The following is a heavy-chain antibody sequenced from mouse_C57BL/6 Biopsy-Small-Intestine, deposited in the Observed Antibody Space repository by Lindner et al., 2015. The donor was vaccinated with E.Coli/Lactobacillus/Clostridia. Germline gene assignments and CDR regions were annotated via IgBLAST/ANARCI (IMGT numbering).Heavy chain of an antibody. CDR3: ARSAFRYGSNYWYFGV. D-gene: IGHD1-1*01. Sequence: QLQESGAELMKPGASVKLSCKATGYTFTGYWIEWVKQRPGHGLEWIGEILPGSGSTNYNEKFRGKATFTADTSSNTVFMQLSSLTAEDSAIYYCARSAFRYGSNYWYFGVWGTGTTVTVSS. J-gene: IGHJ1*03. CDR1: GYTFTGYW. CDR2: ILPGSGST. V-gene: IGHV1-9*01.